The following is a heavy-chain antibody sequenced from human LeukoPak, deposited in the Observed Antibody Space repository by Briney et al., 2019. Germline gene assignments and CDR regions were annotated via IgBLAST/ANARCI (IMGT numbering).Heavy chain of an antibody. Sequence: PGGSLRLSCAASGFTFSSYAMSWVRQAPGKGLEWVSAISGSGGSTYYADSVKGRFTISRDNSKNTLYLQMNSLRAEDMAVYYCAKDCRELVYYYYYMDVWGKGTTVTVSS. V-gene: IGHV3-23*01. CDR1: GFTFSSYA. J-gene: IGHJ6*03. CDR3: AKDCRELVYYYYYMDV. D-gene: IGHD1-26*01. CDR2: ISGSGGST.